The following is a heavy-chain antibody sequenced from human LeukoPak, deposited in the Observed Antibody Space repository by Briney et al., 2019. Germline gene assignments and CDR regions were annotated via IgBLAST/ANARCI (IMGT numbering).Heavy chain of an antibody. CDR3: ARDMTTVTTQSTFDY. CDR2: IIPIFGTA. Sequence: ASVKVSCKASGGTFSSYAISWVRQAPGQGLEWMGGIIPIFGTANYAQKFQGRVTMTRDTSTSTVYMELSSLRSEDTAVYYCARDMTTVTTQSTFDYWGQGTLVTVSS. CDR1: GGTFSSYA. V-gene: IGHV1-69*05. J-gene: IGHJ4*02. D-gene: IGHD4-11*01.